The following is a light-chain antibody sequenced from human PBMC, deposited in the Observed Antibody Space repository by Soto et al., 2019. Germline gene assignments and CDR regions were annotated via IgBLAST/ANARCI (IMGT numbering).Light chain of an antibody. CDR2: AAS. V-gene: IGKV3-15*01. J-gene: IGKJ4*01. CDR3: QQYHKWPPFT. CDR1: QSVSSN. Sequence: GVTPSPATLSVSPGDRATLSCRSSQSVSSNLAWDQQKPGQTPSLLMYAASTRATGIPARCRDSGSGTERTLTISNLQSEDVAVYYWQQYHKWPPFTVGGEAKVDNK.